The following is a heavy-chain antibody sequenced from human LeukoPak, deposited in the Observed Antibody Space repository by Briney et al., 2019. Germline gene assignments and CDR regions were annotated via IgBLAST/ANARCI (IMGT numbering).Heavy chain of an antibody. V-gene: IGHV3-30*03. D-gene: IGHD4/OR15-4a*01. CDR3: ARRAGAYSQPYVY. Sequence: GGSLRLSCAASGFTFSSYGMHWVRQAPGKGLEWVAVISYDGSNKYYADSVKGRFTISRDNSKNTLYLQMNSLRAEDTAVYYCARRAGAYSQPYVYWGQGTLVTVSS. J-gene: IGHJ4*02. CDR2: ISYDGSNK. CDR1: GFTFSSYG.